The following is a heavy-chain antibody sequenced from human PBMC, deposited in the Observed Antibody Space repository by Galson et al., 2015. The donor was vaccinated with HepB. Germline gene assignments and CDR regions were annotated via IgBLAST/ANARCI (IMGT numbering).Heavy chain of an antibody. CDR3: AKGDLDYGDYDY. CDR2: ISGSGGST. Sequence: SLRLSCAASGFTFSSYAMSWVRQAPGKGLEWVSAISGSGGSTYYADSVKGRFTISRDNSKNTLYLRMNSLRAEDTAVYYCAKGDLDYGDYDYWGQGTLVTVSS. V-gene: IGHV3-23*01. CDR1: GFTFSSYA. D-gene: IGHD4-17*01. J-gene: IGHJ4*02.